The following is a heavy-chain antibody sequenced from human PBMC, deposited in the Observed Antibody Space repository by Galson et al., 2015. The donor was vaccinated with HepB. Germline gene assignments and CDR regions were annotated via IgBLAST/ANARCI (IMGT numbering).Heavy chain of an antibody. CDR2: IYYSGST. Sequence: TLSLTCTVSGGSISSGGYYWSWIRQHPGKGLEWIGYIYYSGSTYYNPSLKSRVTISVDTSKNQFSLKLSSVTAEDTAVYYCARGDVVVITTSQLNWFDPWGQGTLVTVSS. V-gene: IGHV4-31*03. CDR3: ARGDVVVITTSQLNWFDP. J-gene: IGHJ5*02. D-gene: IGHD3-22*01. CDR1: GGSISSGGYY.